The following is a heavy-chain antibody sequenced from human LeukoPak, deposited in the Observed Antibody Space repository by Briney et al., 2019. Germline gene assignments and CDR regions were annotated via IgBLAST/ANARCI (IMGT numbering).Heavy chain of an antibody. CDR2: INHSGST. CDR3: ARARRAARHYYDSSGYLGL. Sequence: SDTLSLTCAVYGGSFSRYYWSWIRQPPGKGLEWIGEINHSGSTNYNPSLKSRVTISVDTSKNQFSLKLSSVTAADTAVYYCARARRAARHYYDSSGYLGLWGQETLVTVSS. CDR1: GGSFSRYY. J-gene: IGHJ4*02. V-gene: IGHV4-34*01. D-gene: IGHD3-22*01.